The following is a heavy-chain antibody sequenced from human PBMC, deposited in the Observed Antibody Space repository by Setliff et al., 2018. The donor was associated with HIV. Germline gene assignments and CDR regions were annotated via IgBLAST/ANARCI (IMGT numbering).Heavy chain of an antibody. J-gene: IGHJ6*02. Sequence: ASVKVSCKTSGYTFIHYDVNWVRQAPGKGLEWMGWMNPGTGNTGYAEKFQGRVSMTRDTSTNTAYMELSRLRSDDTAVYYCARFHSSGWYNGMDVWGQGTTVTVSS. D-gene: IGHD6-19*01. CDR3: ARFHSSGWYNGMDV. V-gene: IGHV1-8*02. CDR2: MNPGTGNT. CDR1: GYTFIHYD.